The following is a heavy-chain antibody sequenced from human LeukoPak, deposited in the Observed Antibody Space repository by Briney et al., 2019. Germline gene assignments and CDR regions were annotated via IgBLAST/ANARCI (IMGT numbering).Heavy chain of an antibody. D-gene: IGHD3-22*01. J-gene: IGHJ4*02. CDR3: ARLHYDSGT. CDR1: GGSITAGGYF. Sequence: PSQTLSLTCTVSGGSITAGGYFWSWIRQHPGKGLECIGHISYSGSTYYTPSLKSRVTISADRSKNQYSLKLSSVTAADTAVYYCARLHYDSGTWGQGTLVTVSS. CDR2: ISYSGST. V-gene: IGHV4-31*03.